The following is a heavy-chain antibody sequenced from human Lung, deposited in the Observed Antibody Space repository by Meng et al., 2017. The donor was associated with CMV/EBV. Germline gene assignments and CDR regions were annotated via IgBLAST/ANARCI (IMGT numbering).Heavy chain of an antibody. V-gene: IGHV1-2*02. J-gene: IGHJ5*02. D-gene: IGHD2-2*01. CDR2: INPNSGGT. Sequence: ASVKVSCKASGYTFTGYYMHWVRQAPGQGLEWMGWINPNSGGTNYAQKFQGRVTMTRDTSISTAYMELSRLRSDDTAVYYCARGGCSSTSCYVSWFDPWGQGTLVTGSS. CDR3: ARGGCSSTSCYVSWFDP. CDR1: GYTFTGYY.